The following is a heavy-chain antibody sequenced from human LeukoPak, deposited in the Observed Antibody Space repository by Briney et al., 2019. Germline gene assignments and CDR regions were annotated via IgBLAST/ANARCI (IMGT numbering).Heavy chain of an antibody. V-gene: IGHV4-38-2*02. CDR2: IYRSGNT. J-gene: IGHJ5*02. CDR3: ARDPRWLTPDCNGIGCYVNWFDP. D-gene: IGHD2-2*01. CDR1: GYSISSGFL. Sequence: SETLSLTCAVSGYSISSGFLWGWIRQPPGKGLEWIGSIYRSGNTYYNPSLKSRITMSVDTSKNQFSLKLSSVTAADTAVYYCARDPRWLTPDCNGIGCYVNWFDPWGQGTLVTVSS.